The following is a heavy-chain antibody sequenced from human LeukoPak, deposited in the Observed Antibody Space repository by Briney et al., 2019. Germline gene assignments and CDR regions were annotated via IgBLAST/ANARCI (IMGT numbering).Heavy chain of an antibody. J-gene: IGHJ5*02. Sequence: PSETLSLTCTVSGGSISSYYWSWIRQPPGKGLEWIGYIYYSGSTNYNPSLKSRVTISVDTSKNQFSLKLSSVTAADTAVYYCARWVAAAGPTGYWFDLWAQGTLVTVSS. V-gene: IGHV4-59*01. D-gene: IGHD6-13*01. CDR1: GGSISSYY. CDR3: ARWVAAAGPTGYWFDL. CDR2: IYYSGST.